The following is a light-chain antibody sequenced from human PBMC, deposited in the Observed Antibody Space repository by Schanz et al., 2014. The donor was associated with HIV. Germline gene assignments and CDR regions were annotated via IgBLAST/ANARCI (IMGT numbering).Light chain of an antibody. V-gene: IGLV2-14*03. Sequence: QSALIQPPSVSGSPGQSVTISCTGTSSDVGSYNFVSWYQQHPGKAPKLMIYDVSNRPSGVSNRFSGSKSGNTASLTISGLQAEDEADYYCSSYTNINSWVFGGGTKLTVL. CDR1: SSDVGSYNF. CDR2: DVS. CDR3: SSYTNINSWV. J-gene: IGLJ3*02.